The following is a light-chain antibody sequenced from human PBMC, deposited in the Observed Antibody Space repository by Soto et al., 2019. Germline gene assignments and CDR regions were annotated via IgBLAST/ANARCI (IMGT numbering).Light chain of an antibody. CDR2: WAS. Sequence: DIVMTQSPDSLAVSLGERATINCKSSQSILSSSNNKNSLAWFQQQPGQPPKLLIYWASTRESGVPDRVSGSGSGTDFTLTISSLQAEDVAVYYCQQYYSSVVTFGQGIRLEIK. J-gene: IGKJ5*01. CDR1: QSILSSSNNKNS. V-gene: IGKV4-1*01. CDR3: QQYYSSVVT.